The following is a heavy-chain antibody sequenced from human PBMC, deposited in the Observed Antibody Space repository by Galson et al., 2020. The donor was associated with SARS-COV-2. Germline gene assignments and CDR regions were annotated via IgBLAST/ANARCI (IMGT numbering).Heavy chain of an antibody. J-gene: IGHJ4*02. CDR1: RDSISSGSYY. V-gene: IGHV4-61*02. Sequence: SQTLSLTCPVSRDSISSGSYYCSRIRQPAGKGLEWIGRIYTSGITNYNPSLKSRVTISVDTSKNQFSLKLSSVTAADTAVYYCAREGSGWYPGLFDYWGQGTLVTVSS. CDR2: IYTSGIT. D-gene: IGHD6-19*01. CDR3: AREGSGWYPGLFDY.